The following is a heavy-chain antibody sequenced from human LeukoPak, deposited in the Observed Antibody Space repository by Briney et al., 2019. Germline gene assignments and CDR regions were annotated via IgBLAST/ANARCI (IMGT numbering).Heavy chain of an antibody. CDR1: GFTVSSNY. V-gene: IGHV3-53*01. CDR3: ARAGYQLLALYYFDY. CDR2: IYSSGNT. Sequence: GGSLRLSCTASGFTVSSNYMSWVRQAPGKGLEWVSVIYSSGNTYYADSVKGRFTISRDNSKNTLYLQMNSLRAEDTAVYYCARAGYQLLALYYFDYWGQGTLVTVSS. J-gene: IGHJ4*02. D-gene: IGHD2-2*01.